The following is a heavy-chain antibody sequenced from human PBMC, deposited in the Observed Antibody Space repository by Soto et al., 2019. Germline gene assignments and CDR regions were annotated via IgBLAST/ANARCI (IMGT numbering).Heavy chain of an antibody. V-gene: IGHV4-59*01. D-gene: IGHD2-15*01. J-gene: IGHJ3*02. CDR2: IYYSGST. CDR3: ARVRGSRIRDTDAFDI. CDR1: GGSISSYY. Sequence: SETLSLTCTVSGGSISSYYWSWIRQPPGKGLEWIGYIYYSGSTNYNPSLKSRVTISVDTSKNQFSLKLSSVTAADTAVYYCARVRGSRIRDTDAFDIWGQGTMVTVSS.